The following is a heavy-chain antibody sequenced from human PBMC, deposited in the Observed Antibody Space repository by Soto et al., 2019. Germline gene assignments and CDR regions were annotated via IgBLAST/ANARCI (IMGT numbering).Heavy chain of an antibody. CDR1: EFTFNNYW. CDR2: INTDGSTT. CDR3: ARVSYLKYGLAV. J-gene: IGHJ6*02. V-gene: IGHV3-74*01. Sequence: EVQLVESGGGLVQPGGSLRLYCAASEFTFNNYWMHWVLQVPGKGLEWGSRINTDGSTTNYADSVMGRFTISRDKADNTVYLQMNSLIAEDTAVYYCARVSYLKYGLAVWGQGATVTVSS. D-gene: IGHD3-16*02.